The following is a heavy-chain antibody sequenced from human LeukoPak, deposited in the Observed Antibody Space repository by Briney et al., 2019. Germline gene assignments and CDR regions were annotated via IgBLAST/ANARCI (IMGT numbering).Heavy chain of an antibody. CDR1: GGSISSSSYY. CDR2: IYYSGST. D-gene: IGHD6-19*01. J-gene: IGHJ4*02. V-gene: IGHV4-39*01. CDR3: ARPKRAEDLSSGWYYFDY. Sequence: KPSETLSLTCTVSGGSISSSSYYWGWIRQPPGKGLEWIGGIYYSGSTYYNPSLKSRVTISVDTSKNQFSLKLSSVTAADTAVYYCARPKRAEDLSSGWYYFDYWGQGTLVTVSS.